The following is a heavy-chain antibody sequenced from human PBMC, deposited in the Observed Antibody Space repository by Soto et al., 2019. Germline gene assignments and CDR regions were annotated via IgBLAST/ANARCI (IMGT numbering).Heavy chain of an antibody. Sequence: EVQLVESGGGLVQPGGSLRLYCAASGFTFNSYWMRWLRQAPGKGLLWVSRINGDGGTTNYADSVKGRFTISRDNAMNTVYLQMNNLRVEDTAVYYCARGIRNYYGVDVWGRGPTGTVSS. D-gene: IGHD2-15*01. V-gene: IGHV3-74*01. J-gene: IGHJ6*02. CDR3: ARGIRNYYGVDV. CDR1: GFTFNSYW. CDR2: INGDGGTT.